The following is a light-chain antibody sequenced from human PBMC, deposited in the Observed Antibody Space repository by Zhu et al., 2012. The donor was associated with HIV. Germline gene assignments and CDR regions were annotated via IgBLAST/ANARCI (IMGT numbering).Light chain of an antibody. CDR2: DAS. Sequence: EIVLTQSPATLPMPPGGRATLSCRASQSVGSKLAWYQQRRGQAPRLLIYDASTRATGIPTRFSGSGSGTEFTLTISSLQSEDFVIYYCQQYNNWPPLTFGGGTKVEIK. J-gene: IGKJ4*01. CDR3: QQYNNWPPLT. V-gene: IGKV3-15*01. CDR1: QSVGSK.